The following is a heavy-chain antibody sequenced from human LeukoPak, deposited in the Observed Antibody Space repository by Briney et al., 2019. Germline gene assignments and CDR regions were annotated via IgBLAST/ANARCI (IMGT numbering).Heavy chain of an antibody. CDR1: GFTFSSYA. D-gene: IGHD3-22*01. CDR3: ATGTNYYDSSGRDAFDI. V-gene: IGHV3-64*01. Sequence: PGGSLRLSCAASGFTFSSYAMHWVRQAPGKGLEYVSAISSNGGSTYYANSVKGRFTISRDNSKNTLYLQMGSLRAEDMAVYYCATGTNYYDSSGRDAFDIWGQGTMVTVSS. J-gene: IGHJ3*02. CDR2: ISSNGGST.